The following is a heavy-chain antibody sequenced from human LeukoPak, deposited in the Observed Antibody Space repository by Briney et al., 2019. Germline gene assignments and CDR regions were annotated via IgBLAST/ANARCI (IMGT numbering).Heavy chain of an antibody. CDR3: ARVGSEWELLHYYFDY. V-gene: IGHV1-18*01. CDR1: GYTFTSYG. J-gene: IGHJ4*02. CDR2: ISAYNGNT. Sequence: ASVTVSCKASGYTFTSYGISWVRQAPGQGLEWMGWISAYNGNTNYAQKLQGRVTMTTDTSTSTAYMELRSLRSDDTAVYYCARVGSEWELLHYYFDYWGQGTLVTVSS. D-gene: IGHD1-26*01.